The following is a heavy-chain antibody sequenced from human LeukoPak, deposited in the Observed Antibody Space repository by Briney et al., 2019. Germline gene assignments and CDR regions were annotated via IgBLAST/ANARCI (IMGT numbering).Heavy chain of an antibody. CDR3: AKDPHAYYYDSSGSTDY. V-gene: IGHV3-23*01. D-gene: IGHD3-22*01. CDR1: GFTFSSYA. Sequence: GGSLRLSCAASGFTFSSYAMSWVRQAPGKGLEWVSAISGSGVSTYYADSVKGRFTISRDNSKNTLYLQMNSLRAEDTAVYYCAKDPHAYYYDSSGSTDYWGQGTLVTVSS. J-gene: IGHJ4*02. CDR2: ISGSGVST.